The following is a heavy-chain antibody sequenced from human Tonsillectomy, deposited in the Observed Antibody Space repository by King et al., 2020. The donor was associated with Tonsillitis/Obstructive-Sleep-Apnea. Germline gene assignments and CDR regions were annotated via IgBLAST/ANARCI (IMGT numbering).Heavy chain of an antibody. V-gene: IGHV3-15*01. D-gene: IGHD6-6*01. J-gene: IGHJ6*03. CDR1: GFTFNNAW. CDR2: IKSKIDDGTT. Sequence: QLVQSGGGLVKAGGSLRLSCAASGFTFNNAWMSWVRQAPGKGLEWVGRIKSKIDDGTTDYAAPVKGRFTISRDDSKNTLYLQMHSLKTADTGVYYCTTDRIKALVLGYYYSMDVWGRGTTVTVSS. CDR3: TTDRIKALVLGYYYSMDV.